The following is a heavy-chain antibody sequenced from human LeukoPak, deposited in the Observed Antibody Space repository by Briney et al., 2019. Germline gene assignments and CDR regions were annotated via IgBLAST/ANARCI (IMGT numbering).Heavy chain of an antibody. D-gene: IGHD6-13*01. CDR2: ISYDGRNK. J-gene: IGHJ4*02. CDR3: AKDIEAGYSSSWTIEY. Sequence: GRPLRLSCVASGFTFSSYGMHWVRQAPGKGLEWVALISYDGRNKYYVDSVKGRFTISRDNSKNTLYLQMNSLRAEDTAVYYCAKDIEAGYSSSWTIEYWGQGTLVTVSS. CDR1: GFTFSSYG. V-gene: IGHV3-30*18.